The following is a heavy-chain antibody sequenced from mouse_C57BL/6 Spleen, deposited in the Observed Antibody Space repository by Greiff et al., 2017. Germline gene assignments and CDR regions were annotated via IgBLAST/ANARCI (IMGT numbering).Heavy chain of an antibody. CDR2: INYDGSST. J-gene: IGHJ1*03. Sequence: DVKLVESEGGLVQPGSSMKLSCTASGFTFSDYYMAWVRQVPEKGLEWVANINYDGSSTYYLDSLKSRFIISRDNAKNILYLQMSSLKSEDTATYYCARDDGNYRYFDVWGTGTTVTVSS. CDR1: GFTFSDYY. CDR3: ARDDGNYRYFDV. D-gene: IGHD2-1*01. V-gene: IGHV5-16*01.